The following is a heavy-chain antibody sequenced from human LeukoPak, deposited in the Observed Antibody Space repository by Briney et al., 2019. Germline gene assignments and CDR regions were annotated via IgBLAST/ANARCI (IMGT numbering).Heavy chain of an antibody. CDR2: IKEDGDER. CDR3: ASLKGQNY. V-gene: IGHV3-7*01. CDR1: GFSFRNYW. Sequence: GGSLRLSCAASGFSFRNYWMTRVRQAPGKGLEWVANIKEDGDERNYLDSVKGRFTISRDNAKNSLFLQMSSLRVEDTAVYYCASLKGQNYWGQGTLVTVSS. J-gene: IGHJ4*02.